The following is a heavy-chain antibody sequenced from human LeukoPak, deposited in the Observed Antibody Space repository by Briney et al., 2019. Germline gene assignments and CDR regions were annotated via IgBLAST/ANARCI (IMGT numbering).Heavy chain of an antibody. D-gene: IGHD3-22*01. V-gene: IGHV4-39*01. CDR3: ASRRITMIVVDAFDI. CDR1: GGSISSSSYY. J-gene: IGHJ3*02. Sequence: SETLSLTCTVSGGSISSSSYYWGWIRQPPGKGLEWIGSIYYSGSTYYNPSLKSRVTISVDTSKNQFSLKLSSVTAADTAVYYCASRRITMIVVDAFDIWGQGTTVTVSS. CDR2: IYYSGST.